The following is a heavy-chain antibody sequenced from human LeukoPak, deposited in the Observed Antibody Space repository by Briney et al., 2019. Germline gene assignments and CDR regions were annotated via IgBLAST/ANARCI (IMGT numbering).Heavy chain of an antibody. D-gene: IGHD3-22*01. CDR1: GFTFSSYS. CDR2: ISSSSSYM. V-gene: IGHV3-21*04. J-gene: IGHJ4*02. Sequence: GSLRLSCAASGFTFSSYSMNWVRQAPGKGLEWVSSISSSSSYMYYADSVKGRFTISRDNAKNSLYLQMNSLRAEDTAVYYCARLAYYYDSSGYSLDYWGQGALVTVSS. CDR3: ARLAYYYDSSGYSLDY.